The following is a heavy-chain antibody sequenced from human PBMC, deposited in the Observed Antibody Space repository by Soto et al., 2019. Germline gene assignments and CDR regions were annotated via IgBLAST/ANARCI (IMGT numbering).Heavy chain of an antibody. V-gene: IGHV1-69*13. D-gene: IGHD3-22*01. Sequence: SVKVSCKASGGTFSSYAISWVRQAPGQGLEWMGGIIPIFGTANYAQKFQGRVTITADESTSTAYMELSGLRSEDTAVYYCATDDSSGYRPFDYWGQGTLVTVSS. CDR1: GGTFSSYA. CDR2: IIPIFGTA. CDR3: ATDDSSGYRPFDY. J-gene: IGHJ4*02.